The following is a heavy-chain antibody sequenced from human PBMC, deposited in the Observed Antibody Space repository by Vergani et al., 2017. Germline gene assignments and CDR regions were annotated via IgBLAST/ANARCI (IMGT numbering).Heavy chain of an antibody. J-gene: IGHJ4*02. CDR1: GFSLSTSGVG. CDR3: AHITIFGVVPDY. Sequence: QITLKESGPTLVKPTQTLTLTCTFSGFSLSTSGVGVGWIRQPPGKALEWLSLIYWDDDKRYSPSLKSRLTITKDTSKNQVVLTMTNMDPVDTATYYCAHITIFGVVPDYWGQGTLVTVSS. V-gene: IGHV2-5*02. D-gene: IGHD3-3*01. CDR2: IYWDDDK.